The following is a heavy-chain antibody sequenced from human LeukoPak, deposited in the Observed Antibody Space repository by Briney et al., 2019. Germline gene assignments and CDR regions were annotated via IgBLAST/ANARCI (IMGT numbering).Heavy chain of an antibody. CDR3: ASGYGESFFDY. V-gene: IGHV3-21*01. J-gene: IGHJ4*02. CDR2: ISSSSTYI. Sequence: XXLXWVSSISSSSTYIYYADSVKGRFTISRDNAKNSLYLQMNSLRAEDTAVYYCASGYGESFFDYWGQGTLVTVSS. D-gene: IGHD4-17*01.